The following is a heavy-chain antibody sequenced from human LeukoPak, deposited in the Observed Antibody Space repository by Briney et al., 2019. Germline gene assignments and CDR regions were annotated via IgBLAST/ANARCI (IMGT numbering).Heavy chain of an antibody. D-gene: IGHD3-10*01. V-gene: IGHV1-69*01. J-gene: IGHJ6*02. CDR2: IIPIFGTA. CDR3: ARDLAMVRGVIITPRSIYYYRMDV. Sequence: ASVKVYCKASGGTFSSYAISWVRQAPGQGLEWMGGIIPIFGTANYAQKFQGRVTITADESTSTAYIELSSLRSEDTAVYYCARDLAMVRGVIITPRSIYYYRMDVWVQATTVSVSS. CDR1: GGTFSSYA.